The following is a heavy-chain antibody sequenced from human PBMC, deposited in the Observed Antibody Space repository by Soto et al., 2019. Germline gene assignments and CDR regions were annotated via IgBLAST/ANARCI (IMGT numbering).Heavy chain of an antibody. Sequence: EVQLLESGGGLVQPGGSLRLSCAASGFTFSSYAMNWVRQAPGKGLEWVSAIRGRGGNTYYADSVKGRFTISRDNSKNTLYLQLNSLRAEDTAVYYCAKDRDVIVPAAMGGVYYYYYMDVWGKGTTVTVSS. D-gene: IGHD2-2*01. CDR2: IRGRGGNT. CDR1: GFTFSSYA. J-gene: IGHJ6*03. V-gene: IGHV3-23*01. CDR3: AKDRDVIVPAAMGGVYYYYYMDV.